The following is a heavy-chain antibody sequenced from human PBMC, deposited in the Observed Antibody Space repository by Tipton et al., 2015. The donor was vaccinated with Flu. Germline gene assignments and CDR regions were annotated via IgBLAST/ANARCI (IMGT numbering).Heavy chain of an antibody. Sequence: LSLTCTVSETSVSSFYWSWVRQAPGKGLEWVSGITGGGGTKYYADSVKGRFPISRDNSKNTLYLQMNSLRAEDTALYYCARGGGATVIHPFAYWGQGILVTVSS. CDR2: ITGGGGTK. D-gene: IGHD2-21*02. CDR1: ETSVSSFY. J-gene: IGHJ4*02. CDR3: ARGGGATVIHPFAY. V-gene: IGHV3-23*01.